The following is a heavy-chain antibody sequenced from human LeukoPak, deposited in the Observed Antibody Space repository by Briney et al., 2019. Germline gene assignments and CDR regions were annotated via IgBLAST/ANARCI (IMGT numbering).Heavy chain of an antibody. Sequence: GGSLRLSCAASGFTFSSYAMHWVRQAPGKGLEWVAVISYDGSNKYYADSVKGRFTISRDNSKNTLYLQMDSLRAEDTAVYYCARDLEQWLVPSVHFDYWGQGTLVTVSS. V-gene: IGHV3-30-3*01. CDR3: ARDLEQWLVPSVHFDY. CDR2: ISYDGSNK. D-gene: IGHD6-19*01. J-gene: IGHJ4*02. CDR1: GFTFSSYA.